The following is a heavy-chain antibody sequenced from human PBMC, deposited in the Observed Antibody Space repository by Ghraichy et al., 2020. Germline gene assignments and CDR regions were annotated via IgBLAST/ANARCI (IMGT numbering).Heavy chain of an antibody. Sequence: SETLSLTCAVSGGSISSGGYSWSWIRQPPGKGLEWIGYIYHSGSTYYNPSLKSRVTISVDRSKNQFSLKLSSVTAADTAVYYCARVRYGYCMDVWGKGTTVTVSS. V-gene: IGHV4-30-2*01. CDR2: IYHSGST. D-gene: IGHD1-1*01. J-gene: IGHJ6*03. CDR3: ARVRYGYCMDV. CDR1: GGSISSGGYS.